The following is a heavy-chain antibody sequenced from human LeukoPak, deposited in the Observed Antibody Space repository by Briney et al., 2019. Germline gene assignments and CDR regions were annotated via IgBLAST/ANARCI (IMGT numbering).Heavy chain of an antibody. J-gene: IGHJ6*02. CDR2: IYSGGST. CDR3: ARASSNPTFTIFGVVNSYGMDV. V-gene: IGHV3-53*01. Sequence: GGSLRLSCAASGFTVSSNYMSWVRQAPGKGLEWVSVIYSGGSTYYADSVKGRFTISRDNSKNTLYLQMNSLRAEDTAVYYCARASSNPTFTIFGVVNSYGMDVWGQGTTVTVSS. D-gene: IGHD3-3*01. CDR1: GFTVSSNY.